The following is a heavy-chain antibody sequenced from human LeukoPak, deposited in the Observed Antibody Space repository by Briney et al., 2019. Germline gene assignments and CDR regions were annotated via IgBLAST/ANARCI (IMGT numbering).Heavy chain of an antibody. CDR2: TSNDGNKE. J-gene: IGHJ4*02. D-gene: IGHD6-19*01. Sequence: PGGSLRLSCAASGFIFSTYPMHWVRQAPGKGVEWVALTSNDGNKEYYADSVKGRFTISRDNAKNSLYLQMNSLRAEDTAVYYCARDSGYSSGWYVGYWGQGTLVTVSS. CDR1: GFIFSTYP. CDR3: ARDSGYSSGWYVGY. V-gene: IGHV3-30-3*01.